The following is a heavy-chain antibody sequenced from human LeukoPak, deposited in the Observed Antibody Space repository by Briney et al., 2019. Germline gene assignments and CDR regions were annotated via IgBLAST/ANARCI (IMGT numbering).Heavy chain of an antibody. CDR3: ARVPHSSSWYSCYFDY. CDR2: IYYSGST. D-gene: IGHD6-13*01. CDR1: GGSISSYY. V-gene: IGHV4-59*01. J-gene: IGHJ4*02. Sequence: SETLSLTCTVSGGSISSYYWSWIRQPPGKGLEWIGYIYYSGSTNYNPSLKSRVTISVDTSKNQFSLKLSSVTAADTAVYYCARVPHSSSWYSCYFDYWGQGTLVTVSS.